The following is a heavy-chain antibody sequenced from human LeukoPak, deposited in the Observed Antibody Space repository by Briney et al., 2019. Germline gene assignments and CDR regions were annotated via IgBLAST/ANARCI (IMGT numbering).Heavy chain of an antibody. CDR1: GYTLTELS. CDR3: ATWGDGYNSDWYFDL. D-gene: IGHD5-24*01. CDR2: FDPEDGET. Sequence: ASVKVSCKVSGYTLTELSMHWVRQAPGKGLEWMGGFDPEDGETIYAQKFQGRVTMTEDTSTDTACMELSSLRSEDTAVYYCATWGDGYNSDWYFDLWGRGTLVTVSS. J-gene: IGHJ2*01. V-gene: IGHV1-24*01.